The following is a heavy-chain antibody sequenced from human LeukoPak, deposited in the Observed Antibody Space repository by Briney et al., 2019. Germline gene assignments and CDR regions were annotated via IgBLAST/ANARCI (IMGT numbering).Heavy chain of an antibody. V-gene: IGHV3-21*01. D-gene: IGHD2/OR15-2a*01. CDR3: ARDTSSPPYYYFDY. CDR1: GFTFSSYS. J-gene: IGHJ4*02. CDR2: ISSSSSYI. Sequence: PRGSLRLSCAASGFTFSSYSMNWVRQAPGKGLEWVSSISSSSSYIYYADSVKGRFTISRDNAKNSLYLQMNSLRAEDTAVYYCARDTSSPPYYYFDYWGQGTLVTVSS.